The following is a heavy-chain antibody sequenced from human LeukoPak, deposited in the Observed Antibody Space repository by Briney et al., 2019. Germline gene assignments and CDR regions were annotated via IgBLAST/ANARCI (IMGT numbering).Heavy chain of an antibody. J-gene: IGHJ6*02. CDR3: ARVRVVVVPAAIHYGMDV. Sequence: AASVKVSCKASGYTFTGYYMHWVRQAPGQGLEWMGWINPNSGGTNYAQKFQGRVTMTRDTSISTAYMELSRLRSDDTAVYYCARVRVVVVPAAIHYGMDVWGQGTTVTVSS. V-gene: IGHV1-2*02. CDR2: INPNSGGT. D-gene: IGHD2-2*02. CDR1: GYTFTGYY.